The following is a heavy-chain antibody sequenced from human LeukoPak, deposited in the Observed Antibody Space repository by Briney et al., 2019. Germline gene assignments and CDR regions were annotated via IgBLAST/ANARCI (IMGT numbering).Heavy chain of an antibody. CDR3: ARRYDSSWYFDY. CDR2: IYAGDSDT. D-gene: IGHD6-13*01. CDR1: GCRFTTYW. V-gene: IGHV5-51*01. Sequence: GESLKISCKGSGCRFTTYWIAWVRQMPGKGLEWMGIIYAGDSDTRYSPSFQGQVTISADKSISTAYLQWSSLKASDTAMYYCARRYDSSWYFDYWGQGTLVTVSS. J-gene: IGHJ4*02.